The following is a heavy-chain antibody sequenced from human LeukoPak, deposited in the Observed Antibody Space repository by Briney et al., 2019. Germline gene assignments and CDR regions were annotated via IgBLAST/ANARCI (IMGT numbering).Heavy chain of an antibody. D-gene: IGHD2-15*01. CDR2: ISRSGGST. CDR3: AKRARYCGGGSCYDDAFDI. J-gene: IGHJ3*02. Sequence: GGSLRLSCAASGFTFSSYAMNWVRQAPGKGLEWVSTISRSGGSTYYADPVKGRFTISRDNSKSTLYLQMNSLRAEDTAVYYCAKRARYCGGGSCYDDAFDIWGQGTMVTVSS. V-gene: IGHV3-23*01. CDR1: GFTFSSYA.